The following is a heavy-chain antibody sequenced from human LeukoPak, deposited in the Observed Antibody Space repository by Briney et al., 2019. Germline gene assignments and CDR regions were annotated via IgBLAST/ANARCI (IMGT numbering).Heavy chain of an antibody. CDR3: ESYYYYYGMAV. CDR2: INHSGST. CDR1: GGTFSGYS. Sequence: PSETLSLTCVVYGGTFSGYSWSWIRQPPGKGLEWIGEINHSGSTNYNPSLKSRVTISVDTSKNQFSLRLSSVTAADTAVYYCESYYYYYGMAVWGQGTTVTVSS. J-gene: IGHJ6*02. V-gene: IGHV4-34*01.